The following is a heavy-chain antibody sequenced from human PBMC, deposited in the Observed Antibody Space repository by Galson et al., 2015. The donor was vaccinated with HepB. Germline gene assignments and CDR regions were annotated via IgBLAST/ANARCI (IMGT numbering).Heavy chain of an antibody. V-gene: IGHV1-69*04. J-gene: IGHJ6*02. Sequence: SVKVSCKASGGTFSSYAISWVRQAPGQGLEWMGRIIPILGIANYAQKFQGRVTITADESTSTAYMELSSLRSEDTAVYYCARGKQLAPHRYYYYGMDVWGQGTTVTVSS. CDR2: IIPILGIA. CDR1: GGTFSSYA. D-gene: IGHD6-6*01. CDR3: ARGKQLAPHRYYYYGMDV.